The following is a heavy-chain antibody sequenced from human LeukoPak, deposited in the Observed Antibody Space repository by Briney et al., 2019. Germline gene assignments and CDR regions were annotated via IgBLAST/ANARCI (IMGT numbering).Heavy chain of an antibody. CDR3: ATTRAHQFDF. Sequence: SETLSLTCTVSGGSINNADYYWTWIRQHPGKGLEWTGFIFYSGNTYYNPSLKSRVTISIDTSKNQFSLKMNSVTAADTAVYYCATTRAHQFDFWGQGTLVTVSS. CDR1: GGSINNADYY. V-gene: IGHV4-31*03. D-gene: IGHD4-11*01. CDR2: IFYSGNT. J-gene: IGHJ4*02.